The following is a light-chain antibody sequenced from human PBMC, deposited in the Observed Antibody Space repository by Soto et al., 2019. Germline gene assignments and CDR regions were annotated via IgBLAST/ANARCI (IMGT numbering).Light chain of an antibody. CDR1: QNINDK. CDR2: GAS. Sequence: EIVMTQYPDTLSVSPGERATLSCRASQNINDKLAWFQQKPGQVPRLLIIGASTTATGVPARFSGSGSGTEFTLTISGLQSEDFAVYYCQQYNDWPPFTFGPVTRVDVK. V-gene: IGKV3-15*01. CDR3: QQYNDWPPFT. J-gene: IGKJ3*01.